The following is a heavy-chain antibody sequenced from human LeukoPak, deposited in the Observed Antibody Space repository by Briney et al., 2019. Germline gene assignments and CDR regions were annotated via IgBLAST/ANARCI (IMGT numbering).Heavy chain of an antibody. D-gene: IGHD2-15*01. Sequence: SETLSLTCTVSGGSISSSSYYWGWLRQPPGKGLEWLGCIYYSGSSYYNPSLKSRVTISVDTSKNQFSLKLSSGTAADTAVYYCARIFYGMDVWGQATTVTVSS. CDR3: ARIFYGMDV. CDR1: GGSISSSSYY. V-gene: IGHV4-39*01. J-gene: IGHJ6*02. CDR2: IYYSGSS.